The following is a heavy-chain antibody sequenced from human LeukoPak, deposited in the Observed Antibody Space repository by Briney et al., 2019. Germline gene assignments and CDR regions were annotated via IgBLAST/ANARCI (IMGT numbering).Heavy chain of an antibody. Sequence: PSETLSLTCDVYGGSFRESSWSWIRQPPGKGLEWIGEINHSGSTNYNPSLKSRVTISVDTSKNQFSLKLSSVTAADTAVYYCAQYYYDSSGNGWFDPWGQGTLVTVSS. D-gene: IGHD3-22*01. V-gene: IGHV4-34*01. CDR3: AQYYYDSSGNGWFDP. CDR2: INHSGST. J-gene: IGHJ5*02. CDR1: GGSFRESS.